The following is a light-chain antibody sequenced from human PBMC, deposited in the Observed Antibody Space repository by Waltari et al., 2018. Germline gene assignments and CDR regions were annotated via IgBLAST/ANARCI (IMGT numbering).Light chain of an antibody. CDR3: QQYKEWPLT. V-gene: IGKV3-15*01. CDR1: QTVSTR. Sequence: EIVLTQSPATLPVSPGDRVTLSCRASQTVSTRLAWYQKESGQAPKVLIFDASTRATGIPATFTGSGSGTEFTLTISSLQSEDFAVYYCQQYKEWPLTFGGGTKVEIK. J-gene: IGKJ4*01. CDR2: DAS.